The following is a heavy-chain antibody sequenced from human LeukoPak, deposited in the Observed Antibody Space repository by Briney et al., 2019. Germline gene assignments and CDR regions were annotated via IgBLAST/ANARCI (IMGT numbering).Heavy chain of an antibody. CDR2: ISSSSSYI. Sequence: PGGSLRLSCAASGFTFSSYSMNWVRQAPGKGLEWVSSISSSSSYIYYADSVKGRFTISRDNAKNSLYLQMNSLRAEDTAVYYCARARHSSGWTIDYWGQGTLVTVSS. CDR1: GFTFSSYS. V-gene: IGHV3-21*01. D-gene: IGHD6-19*01. J-gene: IGHJ4*02. CDR3: ARARHSSGWTIDY.